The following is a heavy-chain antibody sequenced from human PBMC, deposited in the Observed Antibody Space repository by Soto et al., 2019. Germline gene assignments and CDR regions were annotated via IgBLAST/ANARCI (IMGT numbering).Heavy chain of an antibody. V-gene: IGHV3-23*01. Sequence: GGSLRLACAASRFTLRSYAMSGFRQAPGKGLEWVSAISGSGGSTYYADSVKGRFTISRDNSKNTLYLQMNSLRAEDTAVYYCAKDLYDYGDYTLYYYYMDVWGKGTTVTVSS. D-gene: IGHD4-17*01. CDR3: AKDLYDYGDYTLYYYYMDV. J-gene: IGHJ6*03. CDR2: ISGSGGST. CDR1: RFTLRSYA.